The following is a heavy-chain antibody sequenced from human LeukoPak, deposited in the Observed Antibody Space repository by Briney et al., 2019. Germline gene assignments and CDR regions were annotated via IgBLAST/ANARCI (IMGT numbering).Heavy chain of an antibody. D-gene: IGHD5-12*01. CDR2: INPNSGGT. CDR3: ARVDIGPRGGF. J-gene: IGHJ4*02. Sequence: GASVKVSCKVSGYTLTELSMHWVRQAPGQGLEWMGRINPNSGGTNYAQKFQGRVTMTRDTSISTAYMELSRLRSDDTAVYYCARVDIGPRGGFWGQGTLVTVSS. V-gene: IGHV1-2*06. CDR1: GYTLTELS.